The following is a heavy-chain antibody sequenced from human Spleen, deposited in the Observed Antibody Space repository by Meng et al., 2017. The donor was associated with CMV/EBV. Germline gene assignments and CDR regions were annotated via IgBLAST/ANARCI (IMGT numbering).Heavy chain of an antibody. CDR2: ISYDGSKK. D-gene: IGHD3-22*01. J-gene: IGHJ6*02. Sequence: GESLKISCAASAFSFGSDAMHWVRQAPGKGLEWVAFISYDGSKKSYADFVKGRFTISRANSKNTLYLQMNSLRAEDTAVDYCARDRGDSSGYWVYYYYYGMDVWGQGTTVTVSS. V-gene: IGHV3-30*04. CDR1: AFSFGSDA. CDR3: ARDRGDSSGYWVYYYYYGMDV.